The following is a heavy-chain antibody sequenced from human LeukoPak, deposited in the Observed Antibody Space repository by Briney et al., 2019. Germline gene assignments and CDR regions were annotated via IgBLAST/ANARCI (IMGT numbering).Heavy chain of an antibody. Sequence: ASVKVSCKASGYTFTSYGISWVRQAPGQGLEWMGWISAYNGNTNYAQKLQGRVTMTTDTSTSTAYMELRSLRSDDTAVYYCARDQLYCGGGSCYYDAFDIWGQGTMVTVSS. CDR2: ISAYNGNT. J-gene: IGHJ3*02. CDR1: GYTFTSYG. V-gene: IGHV1-18*01. CDR3: ARDQLYCGGGSCYYDAFDI. D-gene: IGHD2-15*01.